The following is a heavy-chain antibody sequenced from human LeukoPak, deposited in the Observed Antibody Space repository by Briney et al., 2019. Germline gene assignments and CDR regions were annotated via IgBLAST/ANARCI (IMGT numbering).Heavy chain of an antibody. V-gene: IGHV1-18*01. CDR3: ARASSGWIYYFDY. Sequence: VASVKVSCKASGYTFTKYGITWVRQAPGQGLEWMGWISTYNGNTNYAQKLQGRVTMTTDTSTSTAYMELRSLRSDDTAVYYCARASSGWIYYFDYWGQGTLVTVSS. CDR1: GYTFTKYG. CDR2: ISTYNGNT. J-gene: IGHJ4*02. D-gene: IGHD6-19*01.